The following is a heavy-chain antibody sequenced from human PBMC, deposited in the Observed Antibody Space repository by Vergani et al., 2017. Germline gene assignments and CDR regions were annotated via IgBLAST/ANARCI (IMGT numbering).Heavy chain of an antibody. V-gene: IGHV3-64D*06. CDR3: ANIAAPGPRGRGTGN. Sequence: EVQLVESGGGLVQPGGSLRLSCSTFGFTFSSYAMYWVRQAPGKGLEFVSSISTNGGTTYYADSVKGRFTISRDNSESTLHLQMTSLRAEDTAVYYCANIAAPGPRGRGTGNWGQGTLVTVPS. CDR2: ISTNGGTT. D-gene: IGHD6-13*01. J-gene: IGHJ4*02. CDR1: GFTFSSYA.